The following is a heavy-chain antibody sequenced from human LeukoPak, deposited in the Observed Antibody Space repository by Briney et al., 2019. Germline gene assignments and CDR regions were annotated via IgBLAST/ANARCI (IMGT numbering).Heavy chain of an antibody. J-gene: IGHJ4*02. V-gene: IGHV4-39*01. Sequence: PSETLSLTCSVSGGSISSSRFYWGWIRQPPGKGLEWIGSIYYSGSTYYNPSLKSRVTISVDTSKNQFSLKLSSVTAADTAVYYCARLSRTFIDYWGQGTLVTVSS. CDR3: ARLSRTFIDY. CDR2: IYYSGST. CDR1: GGSISSSRFY.